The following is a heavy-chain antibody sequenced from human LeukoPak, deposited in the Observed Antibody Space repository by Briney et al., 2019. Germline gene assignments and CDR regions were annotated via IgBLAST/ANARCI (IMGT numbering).Heavy chain of an antibody. J-gene: IGHJ4*02. Sequence: GASVKVSCKASGYTFTSYDINWVRQATGQGLEWMGWMNPNSGNTGYAQKFQGRVTMTRDTSTSTVYMELSSLRSEDTAVYYCGLVVAASHFDYWGQGTLVTVSS. D-gene: IGHD2-15*01. CDR2: MNPNSGNT. CDR3: GLVVAASHFDY. V-gene: IGHV1-8*01. CDR1: GYTFTSYD.